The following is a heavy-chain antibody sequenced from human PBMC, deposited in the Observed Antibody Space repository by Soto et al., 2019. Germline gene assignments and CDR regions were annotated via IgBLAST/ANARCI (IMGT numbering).Heavy chain of an antibody. Sequence: SETLSLTCTVSGGSISIYYWSWIRQPPGKGLEWIGYIYYSGSTNYNPSLKSRVTISVDTSKNQFSLKLSSVTAADTAVYYCARGPNDRALLDAFDIWGQGTMVTVSS. CDR3: ARGPNDRALLDAFDI. CDR1: GGSISIYY. J-gene: IGHJ3*02. V-gene: IGHV4-59*01. CDR2: IYYSGST.